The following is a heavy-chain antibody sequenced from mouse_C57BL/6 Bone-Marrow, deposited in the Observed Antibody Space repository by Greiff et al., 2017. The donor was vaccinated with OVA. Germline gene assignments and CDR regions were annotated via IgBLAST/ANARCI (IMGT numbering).Heavy chain of an antibody. Sequence: LVESGAELARPGASVKLSCKASGYTFTSYGISWVKQRTGQGLEWIGEIYPRSGNTYYNEKFKGKATLTADKSSSTAYMELRSLTSEDSAVYFCARSKSGGAWFAYWGQGTLVTVSA. CDR3: ARSKSGGAWFAY. CDR2: IYPRSGNT. CDR1: GYTFTSYG. J-gene: IGHJ3*01. D-gene: IGHD1-3*01. V-gene: IGHV1-81*01.